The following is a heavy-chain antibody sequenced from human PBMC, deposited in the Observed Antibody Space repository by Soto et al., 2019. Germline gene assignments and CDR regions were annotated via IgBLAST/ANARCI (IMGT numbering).Heavy chain of an antibody. D-gene: IGHD3-16*01. Sequence: QVQLVQSRAEVKNPGASVKVSCKASGYSFTRYGIAWARQAPGQGLEWMGWINTYNVNTNYAQNLQGRVPLTTDTSTSTADMELTSLRSNDTAIYYCAMVDVYVTPSPQDVWGQGTTVIVSS. J-gene: IGHJ6*02. CDR2: INTYNVNT. CDR3: AMVDVYVTPSPQDV. V-gene: IGHV1-18*01. CDR1: GYSFTRYG.